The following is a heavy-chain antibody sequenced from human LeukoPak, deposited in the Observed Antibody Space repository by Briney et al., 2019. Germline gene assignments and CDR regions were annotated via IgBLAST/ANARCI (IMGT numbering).Heavy chain of an antibody. J-gene: IGHJ4*02. CDR2: IYYSGST. Sequence: SETLSLTCTVSGGSISSSSYYWGWIRQPPGKGLEWIGSIYYSGSTYYNPSLKSRVTISVDTSKNQFSLKLSSVTAADTAVYSCAREGPYSSSWYYFDYWGQGPLVTVPS. D-gene: IGHD6-13*01. CDR1: GGSISSSSYY. V-gene: IGHV4-39*07. CDR3: AREGPYSSSWYYFDY.